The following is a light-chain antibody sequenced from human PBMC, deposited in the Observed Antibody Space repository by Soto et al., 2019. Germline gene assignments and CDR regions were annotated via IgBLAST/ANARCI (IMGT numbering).Light chain of an antibody. CDR2: KAS. V-gene: IGKV1-5*03. J-gene: IGKJ1*01. Sequence: DIQMNKSPSTLSASVGDRVTITCGASQSISSWLAWYQQKPGKAPKLLIEKASSLESGAPSRCSGSGSGTEFTRTISTLQPDDFATYYCQQYNSYPGTFGQETKV. CDR1: QSISSW. CDR3: QQYNSYPGT.